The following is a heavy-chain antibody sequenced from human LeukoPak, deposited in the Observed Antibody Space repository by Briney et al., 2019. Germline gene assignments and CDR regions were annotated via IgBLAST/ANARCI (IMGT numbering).Heavy chain of an antibody. Sequence: PGGSLRLSCAASGFTFSVYWMSWVRQAPGKGLEWVANIKQDGSEKYYVDSVKGRFTISRDNAKNSLYLQMNSLRAEDTAVYYCARVLHDSSGFYSGAFDYWGQGTLVTVSS. V-gene: IGHV3-7*03. D-gene: IGHD3-22*01. J-gene: IGHJ4*02. CDR3: ARVLHDSSGFYSGAFDY. CDR2: IKQDGSEK. CDR1: GFTFSVYW.